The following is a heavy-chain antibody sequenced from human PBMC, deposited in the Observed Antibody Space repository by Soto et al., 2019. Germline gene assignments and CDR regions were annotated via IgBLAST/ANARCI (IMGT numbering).Heavy chain of an antibody. CDR2: INNRGDAI. J-gene: IGHJ3*01. CDR3: ARDRAGTRTFPHNTCDL. CDR1: GFSFSIYY. Sequence: QVQLVESGGGLVKPGGSLRLSCAASGFSFSIYYMTWIRQVPGRGLECISYINNRGDAIYYADSVKGRFTISRDDAKSSLFLQMDTLRAEDTAVYYCARDRAGTRTFPHNTCDLWGQGTMVTVAS. V-gene: IGHV3-11*01. D-gene: IGHD6-19*01.